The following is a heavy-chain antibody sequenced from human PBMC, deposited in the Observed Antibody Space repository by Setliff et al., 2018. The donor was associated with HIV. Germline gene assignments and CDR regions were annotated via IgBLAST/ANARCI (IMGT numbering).Heavy chain of an antibody. CDR1: GYTFTSYG. J-gene: IGHJ4*02. CDR3: ARDQGTTVVTPIDY. V-gene: IGHV1-18*01. Sequence: ASVKVSCKASGYTFTSYGISWVRQAPGQGLEWMGWISAYNGNTNYAQKLQGRVTMTTDTSTSTAYMELRSLRSDDTAVYYCARDQGTTVVTPIDYWGQGTLVTVSS. CDR2: ISAYNGNT. D-gene: IGHD4-17*01.